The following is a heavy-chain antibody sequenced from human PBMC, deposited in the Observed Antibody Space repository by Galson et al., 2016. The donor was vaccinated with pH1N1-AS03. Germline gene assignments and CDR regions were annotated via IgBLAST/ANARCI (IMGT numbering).Heavy chain of an antibody. CDR2: MSSKSTYT. J-gene: IGHJ4*02. CDR1: GFTFTNYW. V-gene: IGHV3-11*05. CDR3: TRAIALADSI. D-gene: IGHD6-19*01. Sequence: SLRLSCAASGFTFTNYWMNWIRQAPGKGLEWVSYMSSKSTYTNSADSVKGRFTISRDNAKNSLFMQMDSLRAEDTAVYYCTRAIALADSIWGQGTLVTVSS.